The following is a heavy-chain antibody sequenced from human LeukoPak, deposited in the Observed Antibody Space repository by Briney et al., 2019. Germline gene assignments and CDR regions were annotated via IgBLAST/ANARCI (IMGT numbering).Heavy chain of an antibody. CDR2: IKQDGSEK. V-gene: IGHV3-7*01. CDR1: GFTLSSYW. Sequence: GGSLRLSCAASGFTLSSYWMSWVRQAPGKGLEWVANIKQDGSEKYYVDSVKGRFTISRDNAKNSLYLQMNSLRAEDTAVYYCARDLYYYDSSGYMYWGQGTLVTVSS. J-gene: IGHJ4*02. D-gene: IGHD3-22*01. CDR3: ARDLYYYDSSGYMY.